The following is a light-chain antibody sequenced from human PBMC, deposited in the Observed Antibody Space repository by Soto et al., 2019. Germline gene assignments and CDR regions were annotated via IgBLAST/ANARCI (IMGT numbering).Light chain of an antibody. CDR1: QSVDSNS. CDR2: DAS. J-gene: IGKJ2*01. Sequence: ETVLTQSPATLSLSPGERATLSCGASQSVDSNSLAWYQQKPGLAPRLLIYDASNRATGIPDRFSGSGSGTDFTLTINRLEPEDFAVFYCQQYGNSPYTFGQGTKLEIK. V-gene: IGKV3D-20*01. CDR3: QQYGNSPYT.